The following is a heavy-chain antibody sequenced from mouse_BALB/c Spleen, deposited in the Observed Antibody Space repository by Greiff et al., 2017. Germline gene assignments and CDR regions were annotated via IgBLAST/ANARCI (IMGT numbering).Heavy chain of an antibody. V-gene: IGHV5-12-2*01. Sequence: EVKLVESGGGLVQPGGSLKLSCAASGFTFSSYTMSWVRQTPEKRLEWVAYISNGGGSTYYPDTVKGRFTISRDNAKNTLYLQMSSLKSEDTAMYYCARWGGIYAMDYWGQGTSVTVSS. CDR3: ARWGGIYAMDY. CDR2: ISNGGGST. J-gene: IGHJ4*01. CDR1: GFTFSSYT.